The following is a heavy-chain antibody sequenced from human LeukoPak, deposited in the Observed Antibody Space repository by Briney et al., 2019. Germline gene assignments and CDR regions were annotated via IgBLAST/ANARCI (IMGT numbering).Heavy chain of an antibody. J-gene: IGHJ5*02. CDR2: INSDSGFT. V-gene: IGHV1-2*02. Sequence: ASVTVSCKSSVYTFTFYYMNWVRQAPGQGLEWMGWINSDSGFTKYAQKFQGRVTMTRDTAITTVYMDLTRLTSDDTAVYYCARNFDMKGFDPWGQGTLVTVSS. D-gene: IGHD3-9*01. CDR3: ARNFDMKGFDP. CDR1: VYTFTFYY.